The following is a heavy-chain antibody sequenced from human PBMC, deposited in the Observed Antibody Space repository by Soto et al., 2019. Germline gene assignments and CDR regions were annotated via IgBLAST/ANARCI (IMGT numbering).Heavy chain of an antibody. CDR1: GFTFSNYA. D-gene: IGHD6-6*01. CDR2: ITYDGFTQ. Sequence: PGGSLRLSCAASGFTFSNYAMHWVRQAPGKGLEWVAVITYDGFTQNYADSVRGRFTVSRDNSKSTLSLQMNSLRPDDTAVYYCGRGPFSSSYIDYWGQGTLVTVSS. CDR3: GRGPFSSSYIDY. J-gene: IGHJ4*02. V-gene: IGHV3-30*03.